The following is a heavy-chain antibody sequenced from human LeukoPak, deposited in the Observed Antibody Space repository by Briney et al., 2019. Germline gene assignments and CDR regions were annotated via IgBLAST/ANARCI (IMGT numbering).Heavy chain of an antibody. D-gene: IGHD3-3*01. J-gene: IGHJ4*02. CDR1: GFTFSSYA. V-gene: IGHV3-23*01. CDR3: AKVPDLITIFGVVIPMRFDY. CDR2: ISGSGGST. Sequence: PGGSLRLSCAASGFTFSSYAMSWVRQAPGKGLEWVSAISGSGGSTHYADSVKGRFTISRDNSKNTLYLQMNSLRAEDTAVYYCAKVPDLITIFGVVIPMRFDYWGQGTLVTVSS.